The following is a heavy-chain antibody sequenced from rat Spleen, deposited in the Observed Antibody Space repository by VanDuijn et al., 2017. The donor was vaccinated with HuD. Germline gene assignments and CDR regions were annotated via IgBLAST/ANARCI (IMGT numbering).Heavy chain of an antibody. D-gene: IGHD4-3*01. V-gene: IGHV5-19*01. Sequence: EMQLVESGGGLVQPGRSLKLSCAASGFTFSNYGMHWIRQAPTKGLEWVASISPSGGSTYYLDSVKGRFTISRDNAKSTLYLQMDSLRSEDTATYYCARQDTSGYSNWFAYWGQGTLVTVSS. CDR1: GFTFSNYG. CDR2: ISPSGGST. CDR3: ARQDTSGYSNWFAY. J-gene: IGHJ3*01.